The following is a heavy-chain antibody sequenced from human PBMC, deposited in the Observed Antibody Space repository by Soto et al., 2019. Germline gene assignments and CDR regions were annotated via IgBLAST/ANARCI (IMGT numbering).Heavy chain of an antibody. Sequence: ASVKVSCKASGYTFTSYDINWVRQPTGQGLDGMGWMNPNSGSTGYAQKFQGRVTMTTNTSISTAYMELSRLKSEDTAVYYCARGRRIVLMVYAIGYYYGMDVWGQGTTVTVSS. CDR3: ARGRRIVLMVYAIGYYYGMDV. CDR2: MNPNSGST. V-gene: IGHV1-8*01. D-gene: IGHD2-8*01. CDR1: GYTFTSYD. J-gene: IGHJ6*02.